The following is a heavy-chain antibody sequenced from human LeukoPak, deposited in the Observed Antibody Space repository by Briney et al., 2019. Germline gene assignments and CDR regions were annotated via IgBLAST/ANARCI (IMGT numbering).Heavy chain of an antibody. Sequence: PGGSLRLSCATSGFTLSGNYMSWVRQAPGKGLEWVSGINGRGGSTVYADSVKGRFTISRDNSKNTLYLQMNSLRAEDTAVYYCARAPVWFGEWYFDYWGQGTLVTVSS. V-gene: IGHV3-23*01. CDR1: GFTLSGNY. J-gene: IGHJ4*02. D-gene: IGHD3-10*01. CDR3: ARAPVWFGEWYFDY. CDR2: INGRGGST.